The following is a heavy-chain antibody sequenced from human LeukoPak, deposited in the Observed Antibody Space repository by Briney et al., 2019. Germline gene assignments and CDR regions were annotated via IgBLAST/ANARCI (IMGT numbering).Heavy chain of an antibody. V-gene: IGHV3-7*05. CDR3: ARGAAVWFGESLLDY. CDR2: IKQGGSEK. J-gene: IGHJ4*02. D-gene: IGHD3-10*01. CDR1: GFIFGSYW. Sequence: GGSLRLSCAASGFIFGSYWMSWVRQAPGKGLEWVANIKQGGSEKYYVDSVKGRFTISRDNAKNSLYLQMNSLRAEDTAVYYCARGAAVWFGESLLDYWGQGILVTVSS.